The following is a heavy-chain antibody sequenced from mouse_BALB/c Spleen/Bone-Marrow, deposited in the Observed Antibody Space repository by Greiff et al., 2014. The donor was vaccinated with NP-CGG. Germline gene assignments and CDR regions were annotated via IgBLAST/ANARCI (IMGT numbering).Heavy chain of an antibody. CDR1: GNTFTNYW. CDR3: VHCGFAY. V-gene: IGHV1-74*01. Sequence: QVQLKESGAELVRPGASVKLSCKASGNTFTNYWMRWVKQRPEQGLEWIGRIDPDDSETYYNQKFKDKAILTVDKSSSTAYMQLSSLTSEDSAVYYCVHCGFAYWGQGTLVTVSA. J-gene: IGHJ3*01. CDR2: IDPDDSET.